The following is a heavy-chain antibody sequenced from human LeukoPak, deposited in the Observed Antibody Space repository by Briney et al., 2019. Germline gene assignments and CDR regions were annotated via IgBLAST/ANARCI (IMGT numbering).Heavy chain of an antibody. CDR1: GYTFTSYG. V-gene: IGHV1-18*01. CDR2: ISAYNGNT. CDR3: ARDRRIGAADPDAFDI. Sequence: ASVKVSCKASGYTFTSYGISWVRQAPGQGLEWMGWISAYNGNTNYAQKLQGRVTMTTDTSTSTAYMELRSLRSDDTAVYYCARDRRIGAADPDAFDIWGQGTMVTVSS. D-gene: IGHD6-13*01. J-gene: IGHJ3*02.